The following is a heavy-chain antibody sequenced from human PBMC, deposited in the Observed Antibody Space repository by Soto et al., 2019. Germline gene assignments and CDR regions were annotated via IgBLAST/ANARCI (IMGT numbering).Heavy chain of an antibody. Sequence: SVKVSCKASGGTFDNYAVSWVRQAPGQGLEWMGGIIPMFETVNYAQRFQGRLTIAADESTSTDYMELTSMTSADTAIYFCARGLRTGNYGMDLWGQGTKVTVSS. D-gene: IGHD2-15*01. V-gene: IGHV1-69*13. CDR3: ARGLRTGNYGMDL. CDR2: IIPMFETV. CDR1: GGTFDNYA. J-gene: IGHJ6*02.